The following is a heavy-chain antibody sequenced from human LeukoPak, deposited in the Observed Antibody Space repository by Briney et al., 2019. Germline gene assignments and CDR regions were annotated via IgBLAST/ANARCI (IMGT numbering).Heavy chain of an antibody. CDR2: FDPEDGET. J-gene: IGHJ5*02. Sequence: ASVKVSCKVSGYTLTELSMHWVRQAPGKGLEWMGGFDPEDGETIYAQKFQGRVTMTEDTSTDTAYMELSSLRSEDTAAYYCATVWFGKDGRWFDPWGQGTPVTVSS. CDR3: ATVWFGKDGRWFDP. CDR1: GYTLTELS. V-gene: IGHV1-24*01. D-gene: IGHD3-10*01.